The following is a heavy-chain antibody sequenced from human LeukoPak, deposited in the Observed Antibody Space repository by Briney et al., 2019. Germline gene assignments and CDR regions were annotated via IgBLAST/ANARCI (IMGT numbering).Heavy chain of an antibody. V-gene: IGHV4-34*01. CDR3: ARGSRWLRLHY. D-gene: IGHD5-12*01. CDR2: INHSGST. CDR1: GGSFSGYY. J-gene: IGHJ4*02. Sequence: ASETLSLTCAVYGGSFSGYYWSWIRQPPGKGLEWIGEINHSGSTNYNPSLKSRVTISVDTSKNQFSLKLSSVTAADTAVYYCARGSRWLRLHYWGQGTLVTVPS.